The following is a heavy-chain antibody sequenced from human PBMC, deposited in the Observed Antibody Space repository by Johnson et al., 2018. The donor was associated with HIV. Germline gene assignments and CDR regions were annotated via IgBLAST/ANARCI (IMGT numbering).Heavy chain of an antibody. CDR1: GFTFSSYA. J-gene: IGHJ3*01. CDR3: ARDSPRIVRVPDAFDL. Sequence: QVQLVESGGGVVQPGRSLRLSCAASGFTFSSYAMHWVRQAPGKGLQWVAVISYDGSNKYYEDSVKGRFTISKDNTKNTLYLQMNSLRAEDTAVYYCARDSPRIVRVPDAFDLWGKGTMVTVSS. CDR2: ISYDGSNK. V-gene: IGHV3-30*04. D-gene: IGHD1-26*01.